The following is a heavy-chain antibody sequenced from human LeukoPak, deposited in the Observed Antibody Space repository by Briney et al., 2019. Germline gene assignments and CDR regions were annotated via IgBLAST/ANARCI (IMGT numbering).Heavy chain of an antibody. CDR2: TSDSGVST. V-gene: IGHV3-23*01. CDR1: GFTFSTYG. D-gene: IGHD4-23*01. J-gene: IGHJ4*02. Sequence: GGPLRLSCAASGFTFSTYGMSWVRQAPGKGLEWGSATSDSGVSTYYADSVKGRFTISRDNSKNTLYLQMNSLRAEDTAVYYCAKRSDYGGNRNYFDSWGQGTLATVSS. CDR3: AKRSDYGGNRNYFDS.